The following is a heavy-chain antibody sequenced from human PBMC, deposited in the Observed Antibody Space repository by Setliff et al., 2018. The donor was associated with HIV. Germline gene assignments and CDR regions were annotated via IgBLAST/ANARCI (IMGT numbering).Heavy chain of an antibody. CDR2: ISSSGTYI. D-gene: IGHD6-19*01. J-gene: IGHJ4*02. Sequence: PGGSLRLSCAASGFTVSSNYMSWVRQAPGKGLEWVSSISSSGTYIYYADSMKGRFTISRDKAGNSLYLQMNNVRAEDTAVYYCTRMIPPRSNRFSSGWFDYWGQGTVVTVSS. CDR1: GFTVSSNY. V-gene: IGHV3-21*01. CDR3: TRMIPPRSNRFSSGWFDY.